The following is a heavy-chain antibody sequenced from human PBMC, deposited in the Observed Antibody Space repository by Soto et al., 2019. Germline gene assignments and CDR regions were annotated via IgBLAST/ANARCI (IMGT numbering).Heavy chain of an antibody. V-gene: IGHV3-23*01. CDR1: GFTFSSYA. D-gene: IGHD6-13*01. J-gene: IGHJ4*02. CDR2: ISGSGGSA. Sequence: LRLSCAASGFTFSSYAMSWVRQAPGKGLEWVSAISGSGGSAYYADSVKGRFTISRDNSKNTLYLQMNSLRAEDTAVYYCAKGGYSSSWYYYFDYWGQGTLVTVSS. CDR3: AKGGYSSSWYYYFDY.